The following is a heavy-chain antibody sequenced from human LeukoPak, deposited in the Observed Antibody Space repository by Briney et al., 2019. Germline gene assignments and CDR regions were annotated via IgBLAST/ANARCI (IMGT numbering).Heavy chain of an antibody. CDR2: IIPIFGTA. CDR3: ARGGGTRLYYDISGYSH. Sequence: GASVKVSCKASGGTFSSYAISWVRQAPGQGLEWMGGIIPIFGTANYAQKFQGRVTITTDESTSTAYMELSSLGSEDTAVYYCARGGGTRLYYDISGYSHWGQGTLVTVSS. V-gene: IGHV1-69*05. D-gene: IGHD3-22*01. J-gene: IGHJ4*02. CDR1: GGTFSSYA.